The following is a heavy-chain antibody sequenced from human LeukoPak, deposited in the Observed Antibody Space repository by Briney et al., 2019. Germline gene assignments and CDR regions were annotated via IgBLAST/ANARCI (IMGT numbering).Heavy chain of an antibody. CDR2: IYISGST. CDR1: GGSISSYY. J-gene: IGHJ4*02. D-gene: IGHD1-1*01. CDR3: ARDRGTWNDDGFDY. V-gene: IGHV4-4*07. Sequence: SETLSLTCTVSGGSISSYYWSWIRQPAGKGLEWIGRIYISGSTNYNPSLKSRVTMSVDTSKNQFSLKLSSVTAADTAVYYCARDRGTWNDDGFDYWGQGTLVTASS.